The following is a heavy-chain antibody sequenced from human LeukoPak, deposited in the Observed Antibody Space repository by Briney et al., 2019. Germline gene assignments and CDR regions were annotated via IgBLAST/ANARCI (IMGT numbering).Heavy chain of an antibody. J-gene: IGHJ4*02. D-gene: IGHD1/OR15-1a*01. V-gene: IGHV3-23*01. Sequence: GGSLRLSCAASGFTFSSYAMSWVRQAPGKGLEWVSAISGSGGSTYYTDSVKGRFTISRDNSKNTLYLQMNSLRAEDTAVYYCAKDGFEGRTEYYFDYWGQGTLVTVSS. CDR3: AKDGFEGRTEYYFDY. CDR1: GFTFSSYA. CDR2: ISGSGGST.